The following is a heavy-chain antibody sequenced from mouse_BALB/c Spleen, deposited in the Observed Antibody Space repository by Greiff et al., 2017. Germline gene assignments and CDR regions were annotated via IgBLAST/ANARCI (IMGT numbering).Heavy chain of an antibody. Sequence: EVKLVESGGGLVKPGGSLKLSCAASGFTFSSYAMSWVRQTPEKRLEWVASISSGGSTSYPDSVKGRFTISRDNARNILYLQMSSLRSEDTAMYYCARIAGYYPAYWGQGTLVTVSA. CDR1: GFTFSSYA. V-gene: IGHV5-6-5*01. D-gene: IGHD2-3*01. CDR2: ISSGGST. CDR3: ARIAGYYPAY. J-gene: IGHJ3*01.